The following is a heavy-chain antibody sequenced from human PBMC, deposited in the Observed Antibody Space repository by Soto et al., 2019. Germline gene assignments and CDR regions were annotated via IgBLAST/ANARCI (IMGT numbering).Heavy chain of an antibody. V-gene: IGHV1-3*01. CDR2: INAGNGNT. J-gene: IGHJ4*02. Sequence: GASVKVSCKASGYTFTSYAMHWVLQAPGQRLEWMGWINAGNGNTKYSQKFQGRVTITRDTSASTAYMELSSLRSEDTAVYYCARGLIMVRGGTDYYYWGQGTLVTVSS. D-gene: IGHD3-10*01. CDR1: GYTFTSYA. CDR3: ARGLIMVRGGTDYYY.